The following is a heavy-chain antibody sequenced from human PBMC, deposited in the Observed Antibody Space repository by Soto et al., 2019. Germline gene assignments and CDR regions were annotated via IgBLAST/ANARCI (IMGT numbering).Heavy chain of an antibody. J-gene: IGHJ4*02. V-gene: IGHV3-21*01. CDR3: ARGRTYYDFWSGYLDY. CDR1: GFTFSGYS. Sequence: GGSLRLSCAASGFTFSGYSINWVRQAPGKGLEWVSSISSSSSYIYFADSVKGRFTISRDNAKNSLYLQMNSLRAEDTAVYYCARGRTYYDFWSGYLDYWGQGTLATVSS. D-gene: IGHD3-3*01. CDR2: ISSSSSYI.